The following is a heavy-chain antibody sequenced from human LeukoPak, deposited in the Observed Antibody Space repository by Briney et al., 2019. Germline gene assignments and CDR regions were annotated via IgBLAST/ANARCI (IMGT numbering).Heavy chain of an antibody. CDR3: ARGLRRWLRDPFDY. V-gene: IGHV4-34*01. D-gene: IGHD5-12*01. J-gene: IGHJ4*02. Sequence: PSETLSLTCAVYGGSFSGYYWSWIRQPPGKGLEWIGEINHSGSTTYNPSLKSRVTISVDTSKNQFSLKLSSVTAADTAVYYCARGLRRWLRDPFDYWGQGTLVTVSS. CDR1: GGSFSGYY. CDR2: INHSGST.